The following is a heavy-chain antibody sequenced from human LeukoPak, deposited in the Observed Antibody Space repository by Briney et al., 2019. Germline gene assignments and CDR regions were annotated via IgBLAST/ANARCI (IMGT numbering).Heavy chain of an antibody. Sequence: SETLSLTCAVYGGSISSYYWSWIRQPPGKGLEWIGYIYYSGSTNYNPSLKSRVTISVDTSKNQFSLKLSSVTAADTAVYYCASSKGLGAGPYFDYWGQGTLVTVSS. CDR3: ASSKGLGAGPYFDY. CDR1: GGSISSYY. CDR2: IYYSGST. J-gene: IGHJ4*02. D-gene: IGHD3-10*01. V-gene: IGHV4-59*01.